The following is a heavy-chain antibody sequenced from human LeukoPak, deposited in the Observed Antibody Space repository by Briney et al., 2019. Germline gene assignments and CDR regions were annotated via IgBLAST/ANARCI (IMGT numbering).Heavy chain of an antibody. Sequence: GXSXSSYYWSWIRQPPGKGLEWIGYIYYSGSTNYSPSLKSRVTISVDTSKNQFSLKVNSVTAADTAMYFCVXHXVLXXVGPSYWGQGXLVTVSS. J-gene: IGHJ4*02. CDR1: GXSXSSYY. V-gene: IGHV4-59*08. CDR2: IYYSGST. CDR3: VXHXVLXXVGPSY.